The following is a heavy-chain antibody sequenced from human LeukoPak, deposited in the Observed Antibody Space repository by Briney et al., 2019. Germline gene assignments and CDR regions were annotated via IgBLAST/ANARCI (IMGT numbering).Heavy chain of an antibody. CDR1: GITFSSYA. CDR2: IISSSLDI. D-gene: IGHD3-9*01. Sequence: GGSLRLSCAASGITFSSYAMSWVRQAPGKGLEWVSSIISSSLDIDYADSVKGRFTISRDNAKNSLYLQMNSLRVEDTAVYYCARAPQRILTGYYNELDYWGQGTLVTVSS. CDR3: ARAPQRILTGYYNELDY. V-gene: IGHV3-21*01. J-gene: IGHJ4*02.